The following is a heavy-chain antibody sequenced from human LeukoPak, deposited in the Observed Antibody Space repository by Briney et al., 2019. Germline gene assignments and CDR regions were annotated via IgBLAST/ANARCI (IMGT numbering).Heavy chain of an antibody. CDR1: GGSVSSYY. CDR2: TYHTATS. Sequence: SETLSLTCTVSGGSVSSYYWGWIRQFPGKGLDFIGFTYHTATSNYNPSLKSRVSMSIDMSKNALYLNLSSVTAADTAIYYCARRSSGFYSPFFDFWGRGALVTVSS. J-gene: IGHJ4*02. D-gene: IGHD6-19*01. V-gene: IGHV4-59*08. CDR3: ARRSSGFYSPFFDF.